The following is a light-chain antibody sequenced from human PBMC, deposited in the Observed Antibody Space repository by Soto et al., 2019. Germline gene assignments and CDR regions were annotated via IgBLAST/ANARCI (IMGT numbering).Light chain of an antibody. J-gene: IGKJ3*01. CDR2: GTS. CDR3: QQYGSSLFT. Sequence: DIVLTQSPDTLSLSPGERATLSCRASQSVSSTSLAWYQQKPGQAPRLLIYGTSTRATGIPDRFSGSGSGTDFTLTISRLEPEDFAVYYCQQYGSSLFTFGPGTKVDIK. CDR1: QSVSSTS. V-gene: IGKV3-20*01.